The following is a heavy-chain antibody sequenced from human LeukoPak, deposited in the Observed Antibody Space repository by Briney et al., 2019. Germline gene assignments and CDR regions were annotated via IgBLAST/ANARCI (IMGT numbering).Heavy chain of an antibody. J-gene: IGHJ4*02. Sequence: ASVKVSCKASGYTFTGYYMHWVRQTPGQGLEWMGWINPNSGGTNYAQKFQGRVTMTRDTSISTAYMELSRLRSDDTAVYYCARHFLRWYFYFDYWGQGTLVTVSS. V-gene: IGHV1-2*02. CDR1: GYTFTGYY. D-gene: IGHD4-23*01. CDR2: INPNSGGT. CDR3: ARHFLRWYFYFDY.